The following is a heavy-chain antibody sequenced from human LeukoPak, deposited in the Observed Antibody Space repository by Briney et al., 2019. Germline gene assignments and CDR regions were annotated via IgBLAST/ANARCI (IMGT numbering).Heavy chain of an antibody. CDR2: IYYSGST. D-gene: IGHD6-13*01. CDR3: ARGRGIAAAGTEDNWFDP. J-gene: IGHJ5*02. CDR1: GYSISSNYY. V-gene: IGHV4-38-2*02. Sequence: SETLSLTCTVSGYSISSNYYWGWIRQPPGKGLEWIGSIYYSGSTYYNPSLKSRVTISVDTSKNQFSLKLSSVTAADTAVYYCARGRGIAAAGTEDNWFDPWGQGTLVTVSS.